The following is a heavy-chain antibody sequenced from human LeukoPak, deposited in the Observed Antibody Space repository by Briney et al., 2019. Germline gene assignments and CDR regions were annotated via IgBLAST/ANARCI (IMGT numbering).Heavy chain of an antibody. CDR2: ITYDGITE. J-gene: IGHJ6*03. CDR1: GFTFSRCG. CDR3: ARGPPRGKYYYMDV. V-gene: IGHV3-30*03. D-gene: IGHD1-1*01. Sequence: PGTSLRLSCAASGFTFSRCGMHWVRQAPGKGLEWVAVITYDGITEYFEDSVKGRFTISRDTSKSTLYLQMNSLTAGDTAVYYCARGPPRGKYYYMDVWGKGTTVTVSS.